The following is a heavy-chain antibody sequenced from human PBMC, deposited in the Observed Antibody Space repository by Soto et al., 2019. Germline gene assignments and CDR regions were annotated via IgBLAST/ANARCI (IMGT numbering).Heavy chain of an antibody. CDR3: ARRQPTPWGIAVADHLSGWFDP. D-gene: IGHD6-19*01. Sequence: SETLSLTCTVSGGSISSSSYYWGWIRQPPGKGLEWIGSIYYSGSTYYNPSLKSRVTISVDTSKNQFSLKLSSVTAADTAVYYCARRQPTPWGIAVADHLSGWFDPWGQGTLVTVSS. V-gene: IGHV4-39*01. J-gene: IGHJ5*02. CDR1: GGSISSSSYY. CDR2: IYYSGST.